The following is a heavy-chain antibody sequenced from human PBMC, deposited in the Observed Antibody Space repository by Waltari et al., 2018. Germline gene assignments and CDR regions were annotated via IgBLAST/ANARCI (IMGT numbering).Heavy chain of an antibody. CDR3: ARGRIAARFDY. CDR2: IYYSGST. J-gene: IGHJ4*02. CDR1: GDSISSYY. V-gene: IGHV4-59*01. D-gene: IGHD6-13*01. Sequence: QVQLQESGPGLVKPSETLSLTCTVSGDSISSYYWSWIRQPPGKGLEWIGYIYYSGSTNYNPSLKSRVTISVDTSKNQLSLKLSSVTAADTAVYYCARGRIAARFDYWGQGTLVTVSS.